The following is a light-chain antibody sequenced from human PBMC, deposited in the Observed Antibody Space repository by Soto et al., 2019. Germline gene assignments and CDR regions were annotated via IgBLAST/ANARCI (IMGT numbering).Light chain of an antibody. CDR1: QGISSY. J-gene: IGKJ4*01. V-gene: IGKV1-9*01. Sequence: DIQLTQSPSFLSASVGDRVTITCRASQGISSYLAWFQQKPGKAPNLLIYGASALQSGVPSRFSGSGSGTEFTLTISSLQPEDFATYYCQQVNSYPLTFGGGTKVEIK. CDR2: GAS. CDR3: QQVNSYPLT.